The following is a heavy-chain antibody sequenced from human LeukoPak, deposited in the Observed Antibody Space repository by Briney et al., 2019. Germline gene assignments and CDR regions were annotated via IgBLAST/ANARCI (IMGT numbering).Heavy chain of an antibody. V-gene: IGHV2-5*01. J-gene: IGHJ4*02. Sequence: SGPTLVEPTQTLTLTCTFSGFSLSTSGVGVGWIRQPPGKALECLALIYWNGDKRYSPSLKSRLNITKNNSKTQVVLTKTNMDPVNTATYYCAHEGYYQGYFDYWGQGTLVTVSS. CDR3: AHEGYYQGYFDY. D-gene: IGHD3-22*01. CDR2: IYWNGDK. CDR1: GFSLSTSGVG.